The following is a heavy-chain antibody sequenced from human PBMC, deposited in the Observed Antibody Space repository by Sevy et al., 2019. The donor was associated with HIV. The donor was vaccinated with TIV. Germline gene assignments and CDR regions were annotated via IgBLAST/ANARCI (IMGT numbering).Heavy chain of an antibody. Sequence: GGSLRLSCAASGFTFSSYEMNWVRQAPGKGLEWVSYISGSGSTIYYADSVKGRFTISRDNAKNSLYLQMNSLRAEDTAVYYFARDSWISFDYWGQGTLVTVSS. J-gene: IGHJ4*01. D-gene: IGHD2-2*03. CDR3: ARDSWISFDY. V-gene: IGHV3-48*03. CDR2: ISGSGSTI. CDR1: GFTFSSYE.